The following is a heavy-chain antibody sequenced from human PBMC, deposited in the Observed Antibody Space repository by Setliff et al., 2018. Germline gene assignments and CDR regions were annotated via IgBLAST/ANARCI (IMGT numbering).Heavy chain of an antibody. J-gene: IGHJ6*03. Sequence: ASVKVSCKASKYTFNSYAMNWVRQAPGQGLEWMGWINTNTGNPTYAQGFTGRFVFSLDTSVSTAYLQISSLKAEDTAVYYCARGGDTITIFGVITPDYYYYMDVWGTGTTVTVSS. CDR1: KYTFNSYA. V-gene: IGHV7-4-1*02. D-gene: IGHD3-3*01. CDR3: ARGGDTITIFGVITPDYYYYMDV. CDR2: INTNTGNP.